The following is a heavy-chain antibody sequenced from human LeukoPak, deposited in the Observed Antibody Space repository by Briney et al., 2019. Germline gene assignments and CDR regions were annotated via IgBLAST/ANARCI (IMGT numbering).Heavy chain of an antibody. CDR1: GYSFTSNW. J-gene: IGHJ4*02. Sequence: GESLKISCKGSGYSFTSNWIGWVRQMPGKGLEWMGIIYPDDSDTRYSPSFQGQVTISVDKSISTAYLQWSSLRASDTAMYYCARLTSSGWSALDYWGQGTLVTVSS. V-gene: IGHV5-51*01. D-gene: IGHD6-19*01. CDR2: IYPDDSDT. CDR3: ARLTSSGWSALDY.